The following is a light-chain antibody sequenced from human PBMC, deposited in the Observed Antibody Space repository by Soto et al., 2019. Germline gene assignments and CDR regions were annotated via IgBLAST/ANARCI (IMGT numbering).Light chain of an antibody. CDR1: SGHSTYA. CDR3: QTWGTGDWV. Sequence: QLVLTQSPSASASLGASVKFTCTLTSGHSTYAIAWHQQQPEMGPRYLMKVNSDGSHSKGDGIPDRFSCSSSGAERYPAISSLQSEDEADYYCQTWGTGDWVFGGGTKLTVL. J-gene: IGLJ3*02. CDR2: VNSDGSH. V-gene: IGLV4-69*01.